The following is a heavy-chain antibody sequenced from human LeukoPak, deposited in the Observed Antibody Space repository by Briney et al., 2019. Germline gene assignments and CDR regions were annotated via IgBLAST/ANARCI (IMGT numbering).Heavy chain of an antibody. CDR1: GGSISSYY. J-gene: IGHJ4*02. D-gene: IGHD3-22*01. V-gene: IGHV4-59*01. CDR2: ICYSGST. CDR3: ARDRLAYYDRSGLDC. Sequence: SETLSLTCTVSGGSISSYYWNWLRQPPGKGLEWIGYICYSGSTNYNPSLKSRVTMSVDTSKNQFSLNLSSVTAADTAFYYCARDRLAYYDRSGLDCWGQGTLVTVSS.